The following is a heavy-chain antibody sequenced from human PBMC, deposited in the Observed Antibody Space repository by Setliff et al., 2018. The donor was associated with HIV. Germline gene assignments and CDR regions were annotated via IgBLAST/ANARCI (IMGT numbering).Heavy chain of an antibody. Sequence: PSETLSLTCTVSGVYVGTSGHYWSWIRQPAGRGLEWIGHVQSSGFANYNPSLESRLSFSLDTLKNQFSLKLTSVTAADTAVYYCARRPGEFDYWGQGTLVTVSS. CDR2: VQSSGFA. V-gene: IGHV4-61*09. D-gene: IGHD7-27*01. CDR1: GVYVGTSGHY. J-gene: IGHJ4*02. CDR3: ARRPGEFDY.